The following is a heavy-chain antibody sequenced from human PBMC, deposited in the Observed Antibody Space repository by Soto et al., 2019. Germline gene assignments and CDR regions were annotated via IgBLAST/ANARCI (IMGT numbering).Heavy chain of an antibody. V-gene: IGHV4-38-2*01. CDR3: ARRDNVGYYPH. Sequence: PSATLSPSRGVAADSTISIYHWAWIRQSPGRGLEWIASIYHTGTTYYTPSLESRVTISVDTSKNQFSLRLSSVTAADAAVYFCARRDNVGYYPHCGQGNPVIFSS. D-gene: IGHD3-3*01. J-gene: IGHJ4*02. CDR2: IYHTGTT. CDR1: ADSTISIYH.